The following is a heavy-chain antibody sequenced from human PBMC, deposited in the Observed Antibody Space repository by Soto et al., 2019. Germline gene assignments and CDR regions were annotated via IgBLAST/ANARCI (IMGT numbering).Heavy chain of an antibody. CDR3: ASPDGDYFYHHLDV. J-gene: IGHJ6*03. CDR2: ISGSGGAT. V-gene: IGHV3-23*01. CDR1: GFTFSRYV. D-gene: IGHD3-10*01. Sequence: EVQLLESGGGLVQPGGSLRLSCAASGFTFSRYVMSWVRQAPGKGLEWVSVISGSGGATYYADSVKGRFTISRDNSKNTLYLQMKSLRAEDTAVYYCASPDGDYFYHHLDVWGKGTTVTVSS.